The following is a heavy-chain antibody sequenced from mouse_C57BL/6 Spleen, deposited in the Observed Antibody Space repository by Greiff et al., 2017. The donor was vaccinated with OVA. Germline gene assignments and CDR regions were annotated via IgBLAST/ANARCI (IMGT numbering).Heavy chain of an antibody. Sequence: EVKVVESGGGLVKPGGSLKLSCAASGFTFSSYTMSWVRQTPEKRLEWVATISGGGGNTYYPDSVKGRFTISRDNAKNTLYLQMSSLRSEDTALYYCARLYYGYDGAWFAYWGQGTLVTVSA. V-gene: IGHV5-9*01. CDR2: ISGGGGNT. D-gene: IGHD2-2*01. CDR1: GFTFSSYT. J-gene: IGHJ3*01. CDR3: ARLYYGYDGAWFAY.